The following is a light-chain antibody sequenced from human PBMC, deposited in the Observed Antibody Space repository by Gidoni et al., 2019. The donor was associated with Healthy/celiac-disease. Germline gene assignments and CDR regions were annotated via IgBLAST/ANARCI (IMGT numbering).Light chain of an antibody. J-gene: IGKJ4*01. CDR3: QQRSNWLT. V-gene: IGKV3-11*01. CDR1: QRVSSY. Sequence: EIVLTQSPATLSLSPGERATLSCRASQRVSSYLAWYQQKPGQAPRPLIYDASNRATGSPARFSGSGSGTDFTLTISSLEPEDFAVYYCQQRSNWLTFXGXTKVEIK. CDR2: DAS.